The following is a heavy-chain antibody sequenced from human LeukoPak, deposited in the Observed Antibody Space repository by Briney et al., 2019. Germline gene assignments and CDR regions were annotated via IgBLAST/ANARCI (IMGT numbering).Heavy chain of an antibody. J-gene: IGHJ4*02. CDR2: IIPIFGTA. V-gene: IGHV1-69*13. D-gene: IGHD4-17*01. CDR1: GGTFSSYA. CDR3: ARGYGETTVVTNFDY. Sequence: ASAKVSCKASGGTFSSYAISWVRQAPGQGLECLGGIIPIFGTANYAQKFQGRVTITADESTSTAYMELSSLRSEDTAVYYCARGYGETTVVTNFDYWGQGTLVTVSS.